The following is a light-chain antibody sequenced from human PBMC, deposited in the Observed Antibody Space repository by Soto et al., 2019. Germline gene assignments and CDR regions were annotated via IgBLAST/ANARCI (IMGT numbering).Light chain of an antibody. CDR3: QKYSCVPA. Sequence: DIQMTQSPTSLSASVGDRVTITCRASQGIRNFVAWYQQKPGKAPKLLIYAASTLQSGVPSRFSGSGSGTDFTITINSLQPEDVATYSCQKYSCVPAFGPGTKVEIK. J-gene: IGKJ3*01. V-gene: IGKV1-27*01. CDR1: QGIRNF. CDR2: AAS.